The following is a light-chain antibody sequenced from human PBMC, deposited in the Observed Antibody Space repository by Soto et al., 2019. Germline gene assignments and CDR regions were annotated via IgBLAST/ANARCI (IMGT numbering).Light chain of an antibody. CDR2: DVS. V-gene: IGLV2-14*01. CDR3: SSYTSSSTLEVV. J-gene: IGLJ2*01. CDR1: SSDVGDYKY. Sequence: QSVLTQPASVSGSPGQSITISCTGTSSDVGDYKYVSWYQQHPGKAPKLMIYDVSNRPSGVSNRFSGSKSGYTASLTISGLQAEDEADYYCSSYTSSSTLEVVFGGGTKLTVL.